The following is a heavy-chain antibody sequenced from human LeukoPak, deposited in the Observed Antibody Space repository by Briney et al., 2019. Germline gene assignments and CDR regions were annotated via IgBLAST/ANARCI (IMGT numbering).Heavy chain of an antibody. CDR2: ISYIGRT. Sequence: SETRPSTWADLETSFGSPSWTWIGKPPGKGLSWIGYISYIGRTNYNPSLKSRVTISIDTSKNQFSLKLTSVTAADTAVYYCARDLVTVTKGFDIWGQGTMVSVSS. J-gene: IGHJ3*02. CDR1: ETSFGSPS. CDR3: ARDLVTVTKGFDI. V-gene: IGHV4-59*11. D-gene: IGHD4-17*01.